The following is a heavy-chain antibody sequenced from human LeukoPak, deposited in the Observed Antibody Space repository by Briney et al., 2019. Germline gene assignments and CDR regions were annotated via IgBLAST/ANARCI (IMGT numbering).Heavy chain of an antibody. V-gene: IGHV3-21*06. CDR2: ISSSSSYI. Sequence: GGSLRLSCAASGFTFSSYSMNWVRQAPGKGLEWVSSISSSSSYIYYADSVKGRFTISRDNAQNSLYLQMNSLRAEDTGVYYCMAESSAPWEGYWGQGALVTVSS. D-gene: IGHD1-26*01. CDR3: MAESSAPWEGY. CDR1: GFTFSSYS. J-gene: IGHJ4*02.